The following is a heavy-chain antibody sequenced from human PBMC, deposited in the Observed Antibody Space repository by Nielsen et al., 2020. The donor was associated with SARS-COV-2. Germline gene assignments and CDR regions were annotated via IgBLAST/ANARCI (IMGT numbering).Heavy chain of an antibody. V-gene: IGHV1-18*01. J-gene: IGHJ6*03. D-gene: IGHD6-13*01. Sequence: WVRQAPGQGLEWMGWISAYNGNTNYAQKLQGRVTMTTDTSTSTAYMELRSLRSDDTAVYYCARGAMDGYSSSWYLHYYYYMDVWGKGTMVTVSS. CDR2: ISAYNGNT. CDR3: ARGAMDGYSSSWYLHYYYYMDV.